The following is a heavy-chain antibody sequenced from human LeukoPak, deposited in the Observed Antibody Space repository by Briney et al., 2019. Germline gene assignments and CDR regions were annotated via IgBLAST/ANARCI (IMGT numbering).Heavy chain of an antibody. CDR1: GFTFSSYA. V-gene: IGHV3-30*01. D-gene: IGHD6-13*01. CDR3: ARDLTGSSWEND. CDR2: ISYDGSNK. Sequence: GRSLRLSCAASGFTFSSYAMHWVRQAPGKGLEWVAVISYDGSNKYYAGSVKGRFTMSRDNSKNTLYLQMNSLRAEDTAVYYCARDLTGSSWENDWGQGTLVTVSS. J-gene: IGHJ4*02.